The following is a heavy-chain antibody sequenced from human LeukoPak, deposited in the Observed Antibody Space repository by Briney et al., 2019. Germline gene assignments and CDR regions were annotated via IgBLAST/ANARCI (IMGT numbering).Heavy chain of an antibody. CDR2: INHSGST. CDR3: ARGAVAGTNY. CDR1: GASFSGYY. D-gene: IGHD6-19*01. J-gene: IGHJ4*02. Sequence: SETLSLTCAVYGASFSGYYWSWIRQPPGKGLEWIGEINHSGSTNYNPSLKSRVTISVDTSKNQFSLKLSSVTAADTAVYYCARGAVAGTNYWGQGTLVTVSS. V-gene: IGHV4-34*01.